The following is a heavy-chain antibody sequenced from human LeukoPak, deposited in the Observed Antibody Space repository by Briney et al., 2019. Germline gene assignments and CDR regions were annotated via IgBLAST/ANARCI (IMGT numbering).Heavy chain of an antibody. CDR3: ARRGDSRGYFSPFDI. CDR2: IYPGDSDT. V-gene: IGHV5-51*01. D-gene: IGHD3-22*01. J-gene: IGHJ3*02. CDR1: GYSFTSYW. Sequence: GESLKISCKGSGYSFTSYWIGWVRQMPGKGLEWMGIIYPGDSDTRYSPSFQGQVTISADKSISTAYLQWSSLKASDTAMYYCARRGDSRGYFSPFDIWGQGTMVTVSS.